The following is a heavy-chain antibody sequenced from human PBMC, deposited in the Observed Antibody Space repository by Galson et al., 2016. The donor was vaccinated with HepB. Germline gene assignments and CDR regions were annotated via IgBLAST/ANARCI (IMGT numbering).Heavy chain of an antibody. CDR1: GGSVSSGGFY. CDR3: ARCTGNVAGLIESFQD. D-gene: IGHD6-19*01. Sequence: TLTLTCTVSGGSVSSGGFYWSWIRHLPGKGLEWIGHIYYSGSAYYNPSLKSRLTISVDTSKNQFSLKLNSVTAADTAVYHCARCTGNVAGLIESFQDWGQGTLVSVSS. J-gene: IGHJ1*01. CDR2: IYYSGSA. V-gene: IGHV4-31*03.